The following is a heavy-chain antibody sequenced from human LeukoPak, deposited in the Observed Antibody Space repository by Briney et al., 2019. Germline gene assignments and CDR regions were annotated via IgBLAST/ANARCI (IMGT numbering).Heavy chain of an antibody. CDR3: TRVQDYSDSSGPIDY. D-gene: IGHD3-22*01. J-gene: IGHJ4*02. CDR1: GFIFGDYA. Sequence: GGSLRLSCTASGFIFGDYAMSWVRQAPGKGQEWVGFIRSKAFDGTTEYAASVKGRFTISRDDSKSIAYLQMNSLKAEDTAVYYCTRVQDYSDSSGPIDYWGQGTLVTVSS. V-gene: IGHV3-49*04. CDR2: IRSKAFDGTT.